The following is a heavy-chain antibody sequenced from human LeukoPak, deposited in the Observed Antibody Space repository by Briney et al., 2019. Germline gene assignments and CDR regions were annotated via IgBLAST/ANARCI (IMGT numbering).Heavy chain of an antibody. CDR2: INPNSGGT. V-gene: IGHV1-2*02. CDR1: GYTFTSYG. J-gene: IGHJ4*02. Sequence: ASVKVSCKASGYTFTSYGISWVRQAPGQGLEWMGWINPNSGGTNYAQKFQGRVTMTRDTSISTAYMELSRLRSDDTAAYYCARGARIFGVANDYWGQGTLVTVSS. CDR3: ARGARIFGVANDY. D-gene: IGHD3-3*01.